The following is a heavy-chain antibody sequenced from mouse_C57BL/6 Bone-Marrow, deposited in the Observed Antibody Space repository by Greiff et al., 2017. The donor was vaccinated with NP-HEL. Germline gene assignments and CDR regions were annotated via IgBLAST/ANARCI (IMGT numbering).Heavy chain of an antibody. J-gene: IGHJ4*01. V-gene: IGHV1-69*01. D-gene: IGHD1-1*01. CDR1: GYTFTSYW. CDR3: AIWDYGSSYAMDY. CDR2: IDPSDSYT. Sequence: VQLQQSGAELVMPGASVKLSCKASGYTFTSYWMHWVKQRPGQGLEWIGEIDPSDSYTNYNQKFKGKSTLTVDKSSSTAYMQLSSLTSEDSAVYYCAIWDYGSSYAMDYWGQGTSVTVSS.